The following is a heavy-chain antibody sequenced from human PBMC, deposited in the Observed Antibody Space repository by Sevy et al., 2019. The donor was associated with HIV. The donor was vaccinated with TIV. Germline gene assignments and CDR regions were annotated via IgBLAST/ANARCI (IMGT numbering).Heavy chain of an antibody. V-gene: IGHV3-21*01. CDR1: GFTFSAYV. J-gene: IGHJ4*02. CDR3: ARDALSGTSAY. CDR2: ISSSGRYI. D-gene: IGHD1-7*01. Sequence: GGSLRLSCAASGFTFSAYVMNWVRQGPGKGLEWVSSISSSGRYIYYAASVQGRFTISRDNAEDSLYLQMNNLRAEDTAVYYGARDALSGTSAYWGQGTLVTVSS.